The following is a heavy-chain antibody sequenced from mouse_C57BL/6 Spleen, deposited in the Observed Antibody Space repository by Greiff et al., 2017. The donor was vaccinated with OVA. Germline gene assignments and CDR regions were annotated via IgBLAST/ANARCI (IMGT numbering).Heavy chain of an antibody. Sequence: QVQLKESGAELARPGASVKMSCKASGYTFTSYTMHWVKQRPGQGLEWIGYINPSSGYTKYNQKFKDKATLTAAKSSSTAYLPLSSLTSDDSAVYYCARDGGFDFWGPVTTLTVSS. V-gene: IGHV1-4*01. CDR2: INPSSGYT. CDR3: ARDGGFDF. J-gene: IGHJ2*01. CDR1: GYTFTSYT.